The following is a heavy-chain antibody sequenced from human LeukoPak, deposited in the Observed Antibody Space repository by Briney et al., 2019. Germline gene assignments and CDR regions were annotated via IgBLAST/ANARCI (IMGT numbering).Heavy chain of an antibody. CDR2: ISYDGSNK. D-gene: IGHD3-10*01. J-gene: IGHJ6*02. CDR1: GFTFSSYA. V-gene: IGHV3-30*04. CDR3: ARERAVRYYGSGSYYGMDV. Sequence: GGSLRLSCAASGFTFSSYAMHWVRQAPGKGLEWVAVISYDGSNKYYADSVKGRFTISRDNSKNTLYLQMNSLRAEDTAVYYCARERAVRYYGSGSYYGMDVWGQGTTVTVSS.